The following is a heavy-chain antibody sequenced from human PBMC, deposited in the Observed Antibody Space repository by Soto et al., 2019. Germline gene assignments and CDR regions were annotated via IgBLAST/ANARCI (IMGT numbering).Heavy chain of an antibody. J-gene: IGHJ5*02. D-gene: IGHD3-10*02. Sequence: QVQLQQWGAGLLKPSETLSLTCAVYGGSFSGYYWSWIRQPPGKGLEWIGEINHSGSTNYNPSLKRRVTISVDTSKNQFSLKLSSVTAADTAVYYCARGPDVRGVPNWCDPWGQGTLVTVSS. V-gene: IGHV4-34*01. CDR3: ARGPDVRGVPNWCDP. CDR1: GGSFSGYY. CDR2: INHSGST.